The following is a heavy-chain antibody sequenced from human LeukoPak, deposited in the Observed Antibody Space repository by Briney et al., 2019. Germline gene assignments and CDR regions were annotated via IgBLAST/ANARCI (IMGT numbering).Heavy chain of an antibody. J-gene: IGHJ6*02. V-gene: IGHV1-69*04. CDR3: ARESAGVVPAAILARAYYGMDV. CDR1: GGTFSSYA. Sequence: SVKVSCKASGGTFSSYAISWVRQAPGQGLEWMGRIIPILGIANYAQKFQGRVTITADKSTSTAYMELRSLRSDDTAVYYCARESAGVVPAAILARAYYGMDVWGQGSTVTVSS. CDR2: IIPILGIA. D-gene: IGHD2-2*01.